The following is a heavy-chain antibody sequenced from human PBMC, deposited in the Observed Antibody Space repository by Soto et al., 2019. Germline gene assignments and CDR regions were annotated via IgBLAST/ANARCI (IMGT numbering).Heavy chain of an antibody. J-gene: IGHJ4*02. CDR1: GGSISSGGYY. CDR2: IYYSGST. D-gene: IGHD3-10*01. Sequence: QVQLQESGPGLVKPSQTLSLTCTVSGGSISSGGYYWSWIRQHPGKGLEWIGYIYYSGSTYYNPSLKSRVTISVDTSKKQFSLKLGSVTAADTAVYYCARSSITMVLGALDYWGQGTLVTVSS. V-gene: IGHV4-31*03. CDR3: ARSSITMVLGALDY.